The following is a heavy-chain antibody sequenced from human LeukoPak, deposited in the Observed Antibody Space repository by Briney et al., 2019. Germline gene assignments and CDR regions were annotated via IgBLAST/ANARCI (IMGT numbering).Heavy chain of an antibody. Sequence: ASVKVSCKASGYTFDIYGIAWVRQAPGQGLEWMGWIATYNGKTDYAQNLQGRVTMTTDLSTGTAYMELRSLRSDDTAVYYRARVYNSYYHMDVWGKGTPVTVSS. CDR3: ARVYNSYYHMDV. CDR1: GYTFDIYG. J-gene: IGHJ6*03. V-gene: IGHV1-18*01. CDR2: IATYNGKT. D-gene: IGHD1-14*01.